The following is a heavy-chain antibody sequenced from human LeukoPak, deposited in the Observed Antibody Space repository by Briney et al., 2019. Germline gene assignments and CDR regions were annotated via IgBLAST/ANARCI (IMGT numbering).Heavy chain of an antibody. J-gene: IGHJ4*02. D-gene: IGHD2-15*01. Sequence: GGSLRLSCAASEFSVGSNYMTWVRQAPGKGLEWVSAISGSRNSTYYAESVKGRFIISRDNSKNTLYLQMNSLRVEDTAVYYCAKWGCSGGSCYPFYYWGQGTLVTVSS. V-gene: IGHV3-23*01. CDR1: EFSVGSNY. CDR3: AKWGCSGGSCYPFYY. CDR2: ISGSRNST.